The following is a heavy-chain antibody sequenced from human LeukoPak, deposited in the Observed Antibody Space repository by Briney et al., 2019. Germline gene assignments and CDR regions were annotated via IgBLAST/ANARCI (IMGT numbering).Heavy chain of an antibody. CDR3: AREVDSSGYYLYNWFDP. CDR1: GFTFSSYS. CDR2: ISSSSSYI. Sequence: GGSLRLSCAASGFTFSSYSMNWVRQAPGEGLEWVSSISSSSSYIYYADSVKGRFTISRDNAKNSLYLQMNRLRAEDTAVYCCAREVDSSGYYLYNWFDPWGQGPLVTVSS. J-gene: IGHJ5*02. D-gene: IGHD3-22*01. V-gene: IGHV3-21*01.